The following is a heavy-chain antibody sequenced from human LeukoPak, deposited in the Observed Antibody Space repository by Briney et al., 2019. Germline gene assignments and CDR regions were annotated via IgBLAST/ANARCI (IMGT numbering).Heavy chain of an antibody. CDR1: GGSISSYY. CDR2: IYYSGST. J-gene: IGHJ5*02. Sequence: SETLSLTCTVSGGSISSYYWSWIRQPPGKGLEWIGYIYYSGSTNYNPSLKSRVTISVDTSKNQFSLKLSSVTAADTAVYYCARGVIAAAGTNWFDPWGQGTLVTVSS. V-gene: IGHV4-59*01. D-gene: IGHD6-13*01. CDR3: ARGVIAAAGTNWFDP.